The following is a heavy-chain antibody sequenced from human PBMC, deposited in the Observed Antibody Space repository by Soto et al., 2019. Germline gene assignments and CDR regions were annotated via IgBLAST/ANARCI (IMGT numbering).Heavy chain of an antibody. Sequence: EVQLLESGGGLVQPGGSLRLSCAASGFTFRSYAMSWVRQAPGKGLEWVSGISGSGGSTYYADSVKGRFTISRDNSKNTLSLQMNCLRAEDTAVYYCARGFSAYNWNLAYWGQGTLVTVSS. CDR1: GFTFRSYA. CDR3: ARGFSAYNWNLAY. V-gene: IGHV3-23*01. CDR2: ISGSGGST. D-gene: IGHD1-20*01. J-gene: IGHJ4*02.